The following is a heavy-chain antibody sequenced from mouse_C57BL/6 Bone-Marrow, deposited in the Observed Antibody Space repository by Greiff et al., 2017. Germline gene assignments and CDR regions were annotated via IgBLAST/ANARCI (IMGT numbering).Heavy chain of an antibody. CDR2: IYPGDGDT. CDR1: GYAFSSSW. D-gene: IGHD1-1*01. V-gene: IGHV1-82*01. J-gene: IGHJ1*03. Sequence: QVQLQQSGPELVKPGASVKISCKASGYAFSSSWMNWVKQRSGKGLEWIGRIYPGDGDTNYNGKFKGKATLTADKSSSTAYMQLSSLTSEDSAVYFCARSDYYGSSTGYFDVWGTGTTVTVSS. CDR3: ARSDYYGSSTGYFDV.